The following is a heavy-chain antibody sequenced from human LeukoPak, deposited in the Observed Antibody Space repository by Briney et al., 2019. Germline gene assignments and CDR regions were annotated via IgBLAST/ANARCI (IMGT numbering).Heavy chain of an antibody. J-gene: IGHJ3*02. Sequence: ASVKVSCKTSGYSENFYGITWVRQVAGQGLEWMGWISAQHGQTEYAPNSQDRVTMTTDTYTNTAYMELRSLRSDDTAVYYCAREVGATSRDAFDIWGQGTMVTVSS. CDR1: GYSENFYG. D-gene: IGHD1-26*01. CDR2: ISAQHGQT. CDR3: AREVGATSRDAFDI. V-gene: IGHV1-18*01.